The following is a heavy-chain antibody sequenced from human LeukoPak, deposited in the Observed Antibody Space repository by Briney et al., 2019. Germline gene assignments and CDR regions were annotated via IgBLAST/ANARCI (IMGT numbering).Heavy chain of an antibody. J-gene: IGHJ4*02. D-gene: IGHD2-2*01. V-gene: IGHV1-18*01. CDR1: GYIFTTYA. Sequence: ASVKVSCKTSGYIFTTYAVSWVRQAPGQGLTCMGWVSGYTGNTNYAERFQGRVTMTIDTSTTAVYVELTSLRADQTAGYYFARGEVSASLYCFDFWGQGTLVTV. CDR3: ARGEVSASLYCFDF. CDR2: VSGYTGNT.